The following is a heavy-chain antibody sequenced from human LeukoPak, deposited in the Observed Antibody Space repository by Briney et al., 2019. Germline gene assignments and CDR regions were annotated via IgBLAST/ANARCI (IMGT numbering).Heavy chain of an antibody. CDR2: IYHSGST. V-gene: IGHV4-59*08. CDR1: GGSISSYY. Sequence: PSETLSLTCTVSGGSISSYYWSWIRQPPGKGLEWIGSIYHSGSTYYNPSLKSRVTISVDTSKNQFSLKLSSVTAADTAVYYCASGGGLGSGSGSYYPWGQGTLVTVSS. D-gene: IGHD3-10*01. CDR3: ASGGGLGSGSGSYYP. J-gene: IGHJ5*02.